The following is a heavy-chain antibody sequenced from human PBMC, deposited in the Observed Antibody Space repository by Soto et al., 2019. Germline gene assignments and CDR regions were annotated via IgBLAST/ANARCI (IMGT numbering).Heavy chain of an antibody. J-gene: IGHJ4*02. Sequence: SETLSLTCAVSGYSISSGYYWGWIRQPPGKGLEWIGSIYYSGSTFYNPSLRSRVTISVDTSKNHFSLKVGSVTAADTALYFCARVPRGFSGYDSGSFDYWGQGTLVTVSS. CDR1: GYSISSGYY. D-gene: IGHD5-12*01. CDR2: IYYSGST. V-gene: IGHV4-38-2*01. CDR3: ARVPRGFSGYDSGSFDY.